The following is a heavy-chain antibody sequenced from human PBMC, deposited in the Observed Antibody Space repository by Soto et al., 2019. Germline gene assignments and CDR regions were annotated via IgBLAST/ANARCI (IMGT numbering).Heavy chain of an antibody. CDR1: GGSVSSGTYY. V-gene: IGHV4-61*01. CDR2: IYYSGST. Sequence: QVQLQESGPGLVKPSETLSLTCTVSGGSVSSGTYYWSWIRQPPGKGLEWIGYIYYSGSTNYNPSLKSRVTISIDTSKNQFALKLSSVTAADTAMYYCARLTVLVVAYYVDYWGQGTLVNVSS. J-gene: IGHJ4*02. D-gene: IGHD2-15*01. CDR3: ARLTVLVVAYYVDY.